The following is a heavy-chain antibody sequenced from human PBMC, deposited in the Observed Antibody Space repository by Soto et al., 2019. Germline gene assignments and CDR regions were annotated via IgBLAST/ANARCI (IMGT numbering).Heavy chain of an antibody. D-gene: IGHD2-2*01. CDR1: GVSLSTNGVS. J-gene: IGHJ3*01. CDR3: THSILVVPTTRNAFDL. V-gene: IGHV2-5*02. Sequence: QITLKESGPTLVKPTQTLTLTCTFSGVSLSTNGVSVGWIRQPPGKALEWLALIYWDDDKRYSPSLKSRLIITKDTSKNQVVLVMTNMDPLDTATYYRTHSILVVPTTRNAFDLWGQGTMVTVSS. CDR2: IYWDDDK.